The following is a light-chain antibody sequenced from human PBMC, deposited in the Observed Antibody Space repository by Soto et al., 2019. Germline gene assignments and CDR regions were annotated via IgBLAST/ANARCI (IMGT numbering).Light chain of an antibody. CDR1: QSVSSY. Sequence: EIVLTQSPDTLSLSPGERATLSCRASQSVSSYLAWYQQKPGQAPRLLIYDASNRATGIPARFSGSGSGTDFTLTISSLEPEDSAVYYCQQRSNWPPSLTFGGGTKVEIK. J-gene: IGKJ4*01. V-gene: IGKV3-11*01. CDR3: QQRSNWPPSLT. CDR2: DAS.